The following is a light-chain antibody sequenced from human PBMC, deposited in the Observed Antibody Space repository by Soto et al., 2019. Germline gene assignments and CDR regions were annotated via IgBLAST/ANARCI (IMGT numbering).Light chain of an antibody. CDR1: NSDVGGYDF. CDR3: SSYTSISTYI. CDR2: DVS. J-gene: IGLJ1*01. V-gene: IGLV2-14*03. Sequence: QSALTQPASVSGSPGQSITISCTGTNSDVGGYDFVSWYQHHPGKAPRLMIYDVSHRPSGVSDRFSASKSGNTASLTISGLLAEDEADYYCSSYTSISTYIFGTGTKLTVL.